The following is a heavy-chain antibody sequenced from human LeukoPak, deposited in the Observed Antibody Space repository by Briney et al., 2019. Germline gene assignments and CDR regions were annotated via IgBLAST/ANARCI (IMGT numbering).Heavy chain of an antibody. CDR1: GASINNNF. D-gene: IGHD3-22*01. V-gene: IGHV4-59*08. Sequence: SETLSLTCTVSGASINNNFWTWIRRPPGKGLEWIGYIYSSGSANYNPSLKSRVIISGDTSKNQISLNLTSVTAADTAVYFCARHRDYYDTWGQGTLVTVSS. CDR2: IYSSGSA. J-gene: IGHJ4*02. CDR3: ARHRDYYDT.